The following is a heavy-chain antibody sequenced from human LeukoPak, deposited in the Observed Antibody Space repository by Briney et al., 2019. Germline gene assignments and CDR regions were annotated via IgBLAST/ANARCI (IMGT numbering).Heavy chain of an antibody. J-gene: IGHJ4*02. Sequence: SETLSLTCTVSGGSISSGSYYWSWIRQPAGKGLEWIGRIYTSGSTNYNPSLKSRVTISVDTSKNQFSVKLSSVTAADTAVYYCAREVHGDIDYWGQGTLVTVSS. V-gene: IGHV4-61*02. D-gene: IGHD4-17*01. CDR3: AREVHGDIDY. CDR2: IYTSGST. CDR1: GGSISSGSYY.